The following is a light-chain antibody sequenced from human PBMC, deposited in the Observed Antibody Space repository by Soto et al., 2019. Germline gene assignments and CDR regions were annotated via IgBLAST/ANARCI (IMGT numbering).Light chain of an antibody. V-gene: IGKV3-20*01. CDR2: SAS. CDR3: QQNGSLPIT. J-gene: IGKJ5*01. CDR1: QSLTGGY. Sequence: DIVLTQSPGTLSLSPGKRATLSCRASQSLTGGYLAWFQQKPGQTPRLLIYSASNRATGIPDRFSGSGSGTDITLTISRLVPEDFVVYYCQQNGSLPITFGQGTRLEIK.